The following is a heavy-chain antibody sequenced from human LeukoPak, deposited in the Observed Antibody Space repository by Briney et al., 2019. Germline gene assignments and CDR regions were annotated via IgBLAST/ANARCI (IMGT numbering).Heavy chain of an antibody. J-gene: IGHJ6*02. Sequence: HTGGSLRLSCAASGFTFSSYGMHWVRQAPGKGLEWVAVIWYDGSNKYYADSVKGRFTISRDNSKNTLYLQMNSLRAEDTAVYYCAAVTTYYYYGMDVWGQGTTVTVSS. V-gene: IGHV3-33*08. CDR3: AAVTTYYYYGMDV. CDR2: IWYDGSNK. CDR1: GFTFSSYG. D-gene: IGHD4-17*01.